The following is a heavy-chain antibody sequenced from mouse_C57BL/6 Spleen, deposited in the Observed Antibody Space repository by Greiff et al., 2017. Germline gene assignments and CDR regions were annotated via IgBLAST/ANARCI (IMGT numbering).Heavy chain of an antibody. CDR2: IWGGGSK. J-gene: IGHJ4*01. CDR3: AKQGPRGAMDY. Sequence: VKLVESGPGLVAPSQSLSITCTVSGFSLTSYGVDWVRQPPGKGLEWLGVIWGGGSKNYNSALMSRLSTSKDNSKSQDLLKMNSLQTDDTAMYYGAKQGPRGAMDYWGQGTSVTVSS. V-gene: IGHV2-9*01. D-gene: IGHD3-3*01. CDR1: GFSLTSYG.